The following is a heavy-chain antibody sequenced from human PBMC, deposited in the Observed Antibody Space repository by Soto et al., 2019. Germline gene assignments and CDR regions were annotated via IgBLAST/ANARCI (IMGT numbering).Heavy chain of an antibody. Sequence: VRLSCASSGFTFDDYAMHWVRQAPGKGLEWVSGISWNSGSIGYADSVKGRFTISRDNAKNSLYLQMNSLRAEDTALYYCAKEVFDGGYYYGMDVWGQGTTVTVSS. CDR3: AKEVFDGGYYYGMDV. V-gene: IGHV3-9*01. CDR1: GFTFDDYA. CDR2: ISWNSGSI. J-gene: IGHJ6*02.